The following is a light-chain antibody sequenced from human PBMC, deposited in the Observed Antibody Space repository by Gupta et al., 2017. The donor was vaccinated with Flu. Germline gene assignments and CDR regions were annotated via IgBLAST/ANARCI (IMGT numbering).Light chain of an antibody. CDR3: QQFNNWPFT. V-gene: IGKV3-15*01. Sequence: GEGVTLSCRASQKVGVDLAWYQQKPGQAPRPLIYDAPFRATGVPDRFSASGSGTEFTLTISSLESEDFAVYYCQQFNNWPFTFGQGTRLDIK. CDR1: QKVGVD. J-gene: IGKJ5*01. CDR2: DAP.